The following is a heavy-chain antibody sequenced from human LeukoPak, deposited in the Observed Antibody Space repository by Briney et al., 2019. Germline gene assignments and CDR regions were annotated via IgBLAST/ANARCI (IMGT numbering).Heavy chain of an antibody. J-gene: IGHJ4*02. Sequence: ASVKVSCKASGYTFTSYDINWVRQATGRGLEWMGWMNPNSGNTGYAQKFQGRVTMTRNTSISTAYMELSSLRSEDTAVYYCARNDLWFGELIDYWGQGTLVTVSS. CDR2: MNPNSGNT. CDR1: GYTFTSYD. CDR3: ARNDLWFGELIDY. D-gene: IGHD3-10*01. V-gene: IGHV1-8*01.